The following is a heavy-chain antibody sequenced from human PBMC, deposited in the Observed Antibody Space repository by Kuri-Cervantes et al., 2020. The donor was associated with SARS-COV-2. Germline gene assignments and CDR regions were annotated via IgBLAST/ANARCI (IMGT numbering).Heavy chain of an antibody. J-gene: IGHJ3*02. Sequence: GESLMIYCAASRLTFSSLAIHWVGQAPGKGLEWVAVISYDGSNKYYADSVKGRFTISRDNSKNTLYLQMNSLRAVDTAVYYCARVTRRYCSSTSCSAFDIWGQGTMVTVSS. CDR3: ARVTRRYCSSTSCSAFDI. D-gene: IGHD2-2*01. V-gene: IGHV3-30-3*01. CDR1: RLTFSSLA. CDR2: ISYDGSNK.